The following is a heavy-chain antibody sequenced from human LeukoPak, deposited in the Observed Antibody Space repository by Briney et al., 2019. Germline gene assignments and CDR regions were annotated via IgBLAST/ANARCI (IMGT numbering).Heavy chain of an antibody. D-gene: IGHD6-13*01. CDR2: VSSSGTT. V-gene: IGHV4-4*07. CDR3: ARQEISISYYGLDY. J-gene: IGHJ4*02. CDR1: GAPINQYF. Sequence: SETLSLTCTVSGAPINQYFWHWIRHPAGEGLEWIGRVSSSGTTNYNPSLKSRVTMSVDTSRNQFSLKVSSVTAADTAIYYCARQEISISYYGLDYWGQGTLVTVSS.